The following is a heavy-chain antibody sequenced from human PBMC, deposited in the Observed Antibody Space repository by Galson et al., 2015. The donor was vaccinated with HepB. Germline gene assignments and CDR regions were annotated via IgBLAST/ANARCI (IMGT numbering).Heavy chain of an antibody. Sequence: SVKVSCKASGGTFSSYAISWVRQAPGQGLEWMGGIIPLFATANYAQKVQGRVTITADESTFTVYMELSSLRSEDTAVYYCAREPYCDSITCAGGRKRGLKYWGQGTLVTVSS. CDR2: IIPLFATA. V-gene: IGHV1-69*13. CDR1: GGTFSSYA. CDR3: AREPYCDSITCAGGRKRGLKY. D-gene: IGHD2/OR15-2a*01. J-gene: IGHJ4*02.